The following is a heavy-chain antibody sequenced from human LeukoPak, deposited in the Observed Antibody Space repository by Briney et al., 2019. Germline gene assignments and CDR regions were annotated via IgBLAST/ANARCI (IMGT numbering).Heavy chain of an antibody. J-gene: IGHJ4*02. CDR3: AKYPRANGDYEIDY. CDR1: GFTFSSYG. Sequence: GGSLRLSCAASGFTFSSYGMHWVRRAPGKGLEWVAFIRYDGSNKYYADSVKGRFTISRDNSKNTLYLQMNSLRAEDTAVYYCAKYPRANGDYEIDYWGQRTLVTVSS. CDR2: IRYDGSNK. V-gene: IGHV3-30*02. D-gene: IGHD4-17*01.